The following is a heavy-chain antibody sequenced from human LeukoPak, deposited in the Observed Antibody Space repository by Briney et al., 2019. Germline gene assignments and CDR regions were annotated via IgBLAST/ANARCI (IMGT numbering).Heavy chain of an antibody. V-gene: IGHV3-74*01. D-gene: IGHD4-17*01. J-gene: IGHJ4*02. CDR1: GFTYSRYW. CDR2: IKGDESYT. Sequence: GGSPRLSCAASGFTYSRYWMHWVRQVPGKGLVWVARIKGDESYTFYADSVKGRFTISRDNAKNTLYLQMNSLRAEDTAVYYCASQADSAYGDYNWGQGTLVTVSS. CDR3: ASQADSAYGDYN.